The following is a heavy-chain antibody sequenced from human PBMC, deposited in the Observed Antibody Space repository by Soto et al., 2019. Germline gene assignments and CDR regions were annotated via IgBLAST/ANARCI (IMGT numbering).Heavy chain of an antibody. Sequence: VQLQESGPGLVKPSQTLSLTCTVSGGSISSGGYSWRWIRQPPGKGLEWIGYIYYSGSTYYNPSLKSRVTISVDTSKNQFSLKLSSVTAADTAVYYCARGDFLAALHGMDVWGQGTTVTVSS. CDR3: ARGDFLAALHGMDV. J-gene: IGHJ6*02. D-gene: IGHD6-6*01. V-gene: IGHV4-30-4*01. CDR2: IYYSGST. CDR1: GGSISSGGYS.